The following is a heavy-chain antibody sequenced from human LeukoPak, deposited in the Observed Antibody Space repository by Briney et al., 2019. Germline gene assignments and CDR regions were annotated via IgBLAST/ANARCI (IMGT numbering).Heavy chain of an antibody. Sequence: ASVKVSCKASGYTFTGYYMHWVRQAPGQGLEWMGWINPNSGGTNYAQKFQGRVTMTRDTSINTAYMELSRLRSDDTAVYYCARGTYYDILTGVFDYWGQGTLVTVSS. D-gene: IGHD3-9*01. CDR2: INPNSGGT. CDR3: ARGTYYDILTGVFDY. CDR1: GYTFTGYY. V-gene: IGHV1-2*02. J-gene: IGHJ4*02.